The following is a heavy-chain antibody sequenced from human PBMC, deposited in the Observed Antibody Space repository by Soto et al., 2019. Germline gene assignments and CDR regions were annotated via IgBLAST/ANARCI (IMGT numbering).Heavy chain of an antibody. CDR2: IYYSGSA. Sequence: SETLSLTCTVSGGSISTYYWSWIRQPPGKGLEWIGYIYYSGSATYNPSLKSRVTISVDTSKNQFSLKLSSVTAADTAVYYCARVLFGRGNWFDPWGQGTLVTVSS. CDR1: GGSISTYY. D-gene: IGHD3-3*01. J-gene: IGHJ5*02. CDR3: ARVLFGRGNWFDP. V-gene: IGHV4-59*08.